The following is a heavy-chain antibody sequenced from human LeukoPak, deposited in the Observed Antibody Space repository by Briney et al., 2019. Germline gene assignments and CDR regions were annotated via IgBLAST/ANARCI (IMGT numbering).Heavy chain of an antibody. CDR1: GGSISSPNW. Sequence: SGTLSLTCAVSGGSISSPNWWSWVRQPPGQGLEWIGEIYHSGMTNYKTSLKSRVTISVDESKNQFSLRLSSLTAADTALYYCARDRKYYYHMDVWGKGTTVTVSS. CDR2: IYHSGMT. V-gene: IGHV4-4*02. J-gene: IGHJ6*03. CDR3: ARDRKYYYHMDV. D-gene: IGHD1-14*01.